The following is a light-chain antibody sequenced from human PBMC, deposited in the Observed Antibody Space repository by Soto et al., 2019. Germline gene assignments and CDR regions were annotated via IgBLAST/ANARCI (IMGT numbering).Light chain of an antibody. CDR3: QHYASSPTT. CDR2: GAS. Sequence: EIVLTQSPGTLSLSPGERASLSCRASQSVSNNYLAWYQQKPGQAPRLLIYGASNRATGIPDRISGSGSGTDFTLTITRLEPEDFAVYYCQHYASSPTTFGQGTKVDIK. J-gene: IGKJ1*01. CDR1: QSVSNNY. V-gene: IGKV3-20*01.